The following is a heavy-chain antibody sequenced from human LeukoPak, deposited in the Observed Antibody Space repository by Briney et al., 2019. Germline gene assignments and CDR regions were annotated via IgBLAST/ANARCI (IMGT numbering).Heavy chain of an antibody. Sequence: GASVKVSCKASGYTFTSYDINWVRQATGHGLEWMGWMNPNSGNTGYAQKFQGRVTITRNTSISTAYMELSSLRSEDTAVYYCARGRRIAAAGTHFDYWGQGALVTVSS. CDR1: GYTFTSYD. CDR2: MNPNSGNT. D-gene: IGHD6-13*01. CDR3: ARGRRIAAAGTHFDY. J-gene: IGHJ4*02. V-gene: IGHV1-8*03.